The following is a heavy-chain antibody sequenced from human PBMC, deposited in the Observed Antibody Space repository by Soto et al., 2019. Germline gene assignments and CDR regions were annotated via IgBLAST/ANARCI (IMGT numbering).Heavy chain of an antibody. CDR2: INAGNGNT. CDR1: RYSFTSSA. J-gene: IGHJ6*02. CDR3: AREQQLPTSYYYYGMDV. V-gene: IGHV1-3*01. D-gene: IGHD6-13*01. Sequence: SVEATCKASRYSFTSSAMHWVRQAPEQTLEWMGWINAGNGNTKYSQNVQGRVTITRDTSASTAYMELSSLRSEDTAVYYCAREQQLPTSYYYYGMDVWGQGTTVTVSS.